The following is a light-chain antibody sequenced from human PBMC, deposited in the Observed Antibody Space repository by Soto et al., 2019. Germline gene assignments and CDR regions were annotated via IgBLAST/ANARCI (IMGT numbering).Light chain of an antibody. J-gene: IGLJ1*01. Sequence: QSALTQPASVSGSPGQSITISCTGTSGDIGSYNLVSWYQQHPGKAPKLIIYEVTDRPSGVSNRFSGSKSGNTASLTLSGIQAEDEAEYYCSSYTNINTRACVFGPGTKLTVL. V-gene: IGLV2-14*01. CDR3: SSYTNINTRACV. CDR1: SGDIGSYNL. CDR2: EVT.